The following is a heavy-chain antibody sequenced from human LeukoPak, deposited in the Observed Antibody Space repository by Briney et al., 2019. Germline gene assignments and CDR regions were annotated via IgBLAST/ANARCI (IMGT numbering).Heavy chain of an antibody. D-gene: IGHD3-22*01. CDR1: GFTFSSYV. CDR3: AKYDSSGYYIFDY. J-gene: IGHJ4*02. Sequence: GGSLRLSCAASGFTFSSYVMSWVRQAPGKGMEWVSTISGSGGSTYYADSVKGRFTISRDNSKNTLYLQMNSLRAEDTAVYYCAKYDSSGYYIFDYWGQGTLVTVSS. V-gene: IGHV3-23*01. CDR2: ISGSGGST.